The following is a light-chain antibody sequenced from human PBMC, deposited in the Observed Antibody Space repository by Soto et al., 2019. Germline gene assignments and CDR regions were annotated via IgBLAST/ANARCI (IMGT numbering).Light chain of an antibody. CDR2: GAS. V-gene: IGKV3-20*01. CDR3: QQYGSSPKT. CDR1: QSVSSNY. Sequence: EIVLTQSPGTLSSSPGERATLSCRASQSVSSNYLAWYQQKPGQAPRLLIYGASNRATGIPDRFSGSGSGTDFTLTINRLEPEDFAVYYCQQYGSSPKTFGQGTKVEIK. J-gene: IGKJ1*01.